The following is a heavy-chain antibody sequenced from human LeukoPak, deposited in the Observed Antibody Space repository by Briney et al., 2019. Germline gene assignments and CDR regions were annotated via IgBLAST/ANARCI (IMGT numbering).Heavy chain of an antibody. CDR2: INPSGGST. CDR1: GYTFTSYY. J-gene: IGHJ4*02. Sequence: ASVKVSCKASGYTFTSYYMHWVRQAPGQGLEWMGIINPSGGSTSYAQKFQGRVTMTRDTSTSTAYMELSSLRSEDTAVYYCARDMGYYGSGSYQSLDYFDYWGQGTLVTVSS. CDR3: ARDMGYYGSGSYQSLDYFDY. V-gene: IGHV1-46*01. D-gene: IGHD3-10*01.